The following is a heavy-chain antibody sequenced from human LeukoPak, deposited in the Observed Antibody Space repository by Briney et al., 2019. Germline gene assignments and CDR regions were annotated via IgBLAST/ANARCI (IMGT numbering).Heavy chain of an antibody. V-gene: IGHV3-23*01. CDR2: ISGSSGRT. J-gene: IGHJ4*02. CDR1: GFTFSSYA. D-gene: IGHD2-2*01. Sequence: GGSLRLSCAASGFTFSSYAMNWVRQAPGKGLEWVSAISGSSGRTYYADFVKGRFTISRDNSKNTLYLQMNSLRAGDTAIYFCARESSVKDFDYWGQGTLVTVSS. CDR3: ARESSVKDFDY.